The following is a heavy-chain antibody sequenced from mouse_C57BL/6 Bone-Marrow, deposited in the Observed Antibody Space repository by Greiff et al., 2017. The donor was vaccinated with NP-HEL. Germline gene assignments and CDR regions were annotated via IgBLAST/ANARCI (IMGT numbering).Heavy chain of an antibody. J-gene: IGHJ2*01. CDR3: ARKPDYGSPYFDY. D-gene: IGHD1-1*01. CDR1: GYAFSSSW. V-gene: IGHV1-82*01. CDR2: IYPGDGDT. Sequence: QVQLKESGPELVKPGASVKISCKASGYAFSSSWMNWVKQRPGKGLEWIGRIYPGDGDTNYNGKFKGKATLTADKSSSTAYMQLSSLTSEDSAVYFCARKPDYGSPYFDYWGQGTTLTVSS.